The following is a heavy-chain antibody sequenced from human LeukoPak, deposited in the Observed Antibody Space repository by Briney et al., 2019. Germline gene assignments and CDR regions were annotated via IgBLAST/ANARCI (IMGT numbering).Heavy chain of an antibody. V-gene: IGHV4-59*01. Sequence: PSETLSLTCTVSGGSISSYYWSWIRQPPGKGLEWIGYIYYSGSTNYNPSLKSRVTISVDTSKNQFSLKLSSVTAADTAVYYCARGGSYYYDSSGYYSYYYYYYMDVWGKGTTVTISS. CDR3: ARGGSYYYDSSGYYSYYYYYYMDV. D-gene: IGHD3-22*01. CDR2: IYYSGST. CDR1: GGSISSYY. J-gene: IGHJ6*03.